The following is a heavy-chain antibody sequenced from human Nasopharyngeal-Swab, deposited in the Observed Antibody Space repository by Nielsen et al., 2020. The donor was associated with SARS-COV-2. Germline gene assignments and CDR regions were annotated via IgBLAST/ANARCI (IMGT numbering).Heavy chain of an antibody. D-gene: IGHD1-14*01. Sequence: WIRQPPGKGLEWVANIEQDGSEKYYVDSVKGRFTISRDNAKNSLYLQMNSLRAEDTAVYYCAGVWRYGVTGIGGRAFDIWGQGTMVTVSS. CDR2: IEQDGSEK. J-gene: IGHJ3*02. CDR3: AGVWRYGVTGIGGRAFDI. V-gene: IGHV3-7*01.